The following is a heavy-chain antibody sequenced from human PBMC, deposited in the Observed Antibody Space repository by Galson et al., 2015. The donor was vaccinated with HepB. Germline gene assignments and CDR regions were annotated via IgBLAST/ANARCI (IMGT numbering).Heavy chain of an antibody. CDR1: GFTFSIYA. CDR2: IGGTGGRT. Sequence: SLRLSCAASGFTFSIYAMSWVRQAPGKGLEWVSVIGGTGGRTFYSDSVKGRFTISRDNSKSTLYLQMNSLRVEDTAVYYCAKPEYSSSHCLDYWGQGTLVTVSS. CDR3: AKPEYSSSHCLDY. V-gene: IGHV3-23*01. J-gene: IGHJ4*02. D-gene: IGHD6-6*01.